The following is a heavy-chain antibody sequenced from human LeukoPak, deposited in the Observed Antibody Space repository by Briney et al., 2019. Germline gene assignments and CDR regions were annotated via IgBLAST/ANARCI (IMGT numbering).Heavy chain of an antibody. Sequence: PGGSLRLSCAASGFTVSSNYMSWVRQAPGKGLEWVSVIYSGGSTYYADSAKGRFTISRDNSKNTLYLQMNSLRAEDTAVYYCARAKRYDNRGTLDYWGQGTLVTVSS. CDR1: GFTVSSNY. V-gene: IGHV3-53*01. CDR3: ARAKRYDNRGTLDY. CDR2: IYSGGST. J-gene: IGHJ4*02. D-gene: IGHD3-10*01.